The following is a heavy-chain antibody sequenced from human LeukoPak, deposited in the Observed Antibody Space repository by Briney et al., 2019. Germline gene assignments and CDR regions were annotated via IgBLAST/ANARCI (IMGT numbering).Heavy chain of an antibody. D-gene: IGHD3-22*01. V-gene: IGHV4-59*12. Sequence: PSETLSLTCTVSGGSISSYYWSWIRQPPGKGLEWIGSIYYSGSTYYNPSLKSRVTISVDTSKNQFSLKLSSVTAADTAVYYCARSPPMIVVVITYFVYWGQGTLVTVSS. CDR1: GGSISSYY. CDR2: IYYSGST. CDR3: ARSPPMIVVVITYFVY. J-gene: IGHJ4*02.